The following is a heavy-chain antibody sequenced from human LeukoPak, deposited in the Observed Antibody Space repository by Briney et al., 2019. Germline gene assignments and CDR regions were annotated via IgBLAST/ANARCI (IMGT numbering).Heavy chain of an antibody. Sequence: PGRSLRLSCAASGFTFSSYAMHWVRQAPGKGLEWVAVISYDGSNKYYADSVKGRFTISRDNSKNTLYLQMNSLRAEDTAVYYCARTPLEVGATTVRLFFDYWGQGTLVTVSS. CDR2: ISYDGSNK. D-gene: IGHD1-26*01. CDR1: GFTFSSYA. V-gene: IGHV3-30*04. J-gene: IGHJ4*02. CDR3: ARTPLEVGATTVRLFFDY.